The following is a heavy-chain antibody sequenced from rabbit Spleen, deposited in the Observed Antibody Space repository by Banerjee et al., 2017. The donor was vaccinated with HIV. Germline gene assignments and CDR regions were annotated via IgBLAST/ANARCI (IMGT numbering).Heavy chain of an antibody. CDR1: GFSFSSNYY. CDR3: ARDLGYTFDYTLYDITNL. Sequence: QSLEESGGDLVKPGASLTLTCTASGFSFSSNYYMCWVRQALGKGLEWIGCISTDAIANTIYATWAKGRFTISKTSSTTVTLQMTSLTAADTATYFCARDLGYTFDYTLYDITNLWGPGTLVTVS. D-gene: IGHD8-1*01. V-gene: IGHV1S40*01. CDR2: ISTDAIANT. J-gene: IGHJ4*01.